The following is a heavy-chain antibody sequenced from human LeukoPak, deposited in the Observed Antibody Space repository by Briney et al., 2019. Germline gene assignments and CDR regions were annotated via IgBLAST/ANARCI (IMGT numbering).Heavy chain of an antibody. CDR2: ISSSSSYI. CDR1: GFTFSSYS. V-gene: IGHV3-21*01. J-gene: IGHJ5*01. D-gene: IGHD4/OR15-4a*01. CDR3: VKSSTNYGGWFDS. Sequence: GGSLRLSCAASGFTFSSYSMNWVRQAPGKGLEWVSSISSSSSYIYYADSVKGRFTISRDNAKNSLYLQMNSLRAEDTAVYYCVKSSTNYGGWFDSWGHGTLVTVSS.